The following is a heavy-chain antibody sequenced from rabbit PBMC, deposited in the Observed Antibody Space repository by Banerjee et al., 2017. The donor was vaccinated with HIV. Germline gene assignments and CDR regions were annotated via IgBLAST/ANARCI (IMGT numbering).Heavy chain of an antibody. Sequence: QSLEESGGDLVKPGASLTLTCTASGFSFSSSYYMCWVRQAPGKGLEWIACIYTGDGSTYYASWAKGRFTISKTSSTTVTLQMTSLTAADTATYFCATTNGIDNTYYNFWGPGTLVTVS. CDR1: GFSFSSSYY. J-gene: IGHJ4*01. V-gene: IGHV1S40*01. CDR3: ATTNGIDNTYYNF. CDR2: IYTGDGST. D-gene: IGHD1-1*01.